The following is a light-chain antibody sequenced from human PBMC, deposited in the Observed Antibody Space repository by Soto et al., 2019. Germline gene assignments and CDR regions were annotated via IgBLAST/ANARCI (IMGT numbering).Light chain of an antibody. CDR2: GAS. J-gene: IGKJ5*01. Sequence: EILLTQSQATLSVSPGERDTLSCRASQSVSNNLAWYQQKPGQAPRLLIYGASTRATGLPGRFSGSGSGTEFTLTISSLQSEDFAVYYCQQYNNWPITFGQGTRLEIK. CDR1: QSVSNN. V-gene: IGKV3-15*01. CDR3: QQYNNWPIT.